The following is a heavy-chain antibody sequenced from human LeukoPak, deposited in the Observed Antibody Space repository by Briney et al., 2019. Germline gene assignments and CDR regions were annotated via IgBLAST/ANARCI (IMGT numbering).Heavy chain of an antibody. J-gene: IGHJ4*02. Sequence: APVKVSCKASGYTFTGYYMHWVRQAPGQGLEWMGWINPNSGGTNYAQKFQGRVTMTRDTSTSTAYMELSRLRSDDTAVYYCAREVVVAATGFDYWGQGTLVTVSS. CDR3: AREVVVAATGFDY. CDR2: INPNSGGT. D-gene: IGHD2-15*01. CDR1: GYTFTGYY. V-gene: IGHV1-2*02.